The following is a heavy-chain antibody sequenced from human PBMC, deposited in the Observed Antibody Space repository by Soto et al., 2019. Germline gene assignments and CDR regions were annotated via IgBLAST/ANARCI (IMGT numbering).Heavy chain of an antibody. CDR3: ARFRKDIIGYFDY. V-gene: IGHV6-1*01. J-gene: IGHJ4*02. CDR1: GDSVSSNRAV. CDR2: TYYRSKWYN. Sequence: SQTLSLTCAISGDSVSSNRAVWNWIRQSPSRGLEWLGRTYYRSKWYNDYAVSVKSRITINPDTSKNQFSLQLNSVTPEDTAVYYCARFRKDIIGYFDYWGQGTLVTVSS.